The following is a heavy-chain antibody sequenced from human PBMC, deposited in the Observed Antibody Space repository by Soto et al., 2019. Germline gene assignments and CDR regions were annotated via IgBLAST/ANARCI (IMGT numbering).Heavy chain of an antibody. V-gene: IGHV4-4*02. CDR1: GGSISSSNW. D-gene: IGHD3-10*01. CDR2: IYHSGST. J-gene: IGHJ6*02. Sequence: PSETLSLTCAVSGGSISSSNWWSWVRQPPGKGLEWIGEIYHSGSTNYNPSLKSRVTISVDKSKNQFSLKLSSVTAADTAVYYCAGCLWGYYCSGRYPDYYYYYGMDVWGQGTTVTVSS. CDR3: AGCLWGYYCSGRYPDYYYYYGMDV.